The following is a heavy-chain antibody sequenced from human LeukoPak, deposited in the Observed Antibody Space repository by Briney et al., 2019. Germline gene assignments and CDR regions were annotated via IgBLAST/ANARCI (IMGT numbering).Heavy chain of an antibody. J-gene: IGHJ6*02. Sequence: GGSLRLSCAASGFTFSSYGMPWVRQAPGKGLEWVAVISYDGSNKYYADSVKGRFTISRDNSKNTLYLQMNSLRAEDTAVYYCARDDYSSGWYLTVSYYGMDVWGQGTTVTVSS. D-gene: IGHD6-19*01. CDR3: ARDDYSSGWYLTVSYYGMDV. V-gene: IGHV3-30*03. CDR1: GFTFSSYG. CDR2: ISYDGSNK.